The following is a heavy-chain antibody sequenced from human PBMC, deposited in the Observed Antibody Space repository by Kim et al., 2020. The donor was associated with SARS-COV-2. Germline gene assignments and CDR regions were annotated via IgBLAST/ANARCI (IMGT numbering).Heavy chain of an antibody. V-gene: IGHV5-51*01. D-gene: IGHD3-10*01. CDR2: IYPGDSHT. CDR1: GYSFTSYW. Sequence: GESLKISCKGSGYSFTSYWIGWVRQMPGKGLECMGMIYPGDSHTTYGPSFQGQVTISADKSISTAYLQWSSLKTSDTAMYYCARRDYYGGTSTQAAFDIWGQGTMVTVSS. CDR3: ARRDYYGGTSTQAAFDI. J-gene: IGHJ3*02.